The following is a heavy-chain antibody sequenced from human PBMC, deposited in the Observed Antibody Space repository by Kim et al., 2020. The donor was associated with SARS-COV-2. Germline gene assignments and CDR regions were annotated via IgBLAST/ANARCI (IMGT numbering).Heavy chain of an antibody. CDR2: IYYSGST. CDR3: ARHVGYSYGFLDY. Sequence: SETLSLTCTVSGGSISSSSYYWGWIRQPPGKGLEWIGSIYYSGSTYYNPSLKSRVTISVDTSKNQFSLKLSSVTAADTAVYYCARHVGYSYGFLDYWGQG. V-gene: IGHV4-39*01. CDR1: GGSISSSSYY. D-gene: IGHD5-18*01. J-gene: IGHJ4*02.